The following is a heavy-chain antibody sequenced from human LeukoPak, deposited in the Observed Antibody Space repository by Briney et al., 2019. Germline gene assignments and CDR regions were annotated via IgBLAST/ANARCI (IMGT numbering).Heavy chain of an antibody. D-gene: IGHD6-19*01. J-gene: IGHJ4*02. CDR3: ARTGGSYRSDWPLDF. Sequence: PSETLSLTCTVSGGSISSYYWNWIRQPPGKGLEWIGYIYYTGSNKYNPSLKSRVTISLDTSKNQFSLKLTSVTAADTAVYYCARTGGSYRSDWPLDFWGQGTLVTVSS. CDR2: IYYTGSN. V-gene: IGHV4-59*01. CDR1: GGSISSYY.